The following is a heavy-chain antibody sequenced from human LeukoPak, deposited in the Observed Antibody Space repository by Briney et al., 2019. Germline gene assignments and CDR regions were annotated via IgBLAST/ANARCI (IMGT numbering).Heavy chain of an antibody. J-gene: IGHJ4*02. Sequence: GGSLRLSCAASGFTFSNYWMHLVRQTPGKGLVWVSRINNDGGGPSYADSVRGRFTISRDNAKNTLYLQMNSLRAEDTAVYYCTTTFEYWGQGILVTVSS. CDR2: INNDGGGP. CDR3: TTTFEY. CDR1: GFTFSNYW. V-gene: IGHV3-74*01.